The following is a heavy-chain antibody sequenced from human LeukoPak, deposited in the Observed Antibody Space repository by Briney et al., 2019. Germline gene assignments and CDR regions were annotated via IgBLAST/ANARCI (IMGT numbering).Heavy chain of an antibody. Sequence: TGGSLRLSCAASGFTFSSYSMNWVRQAPGKGLEWVSSISSSSSYIYYADSVKGRFTISRDNAKNSLYLRMNSLRAEDTAVYYCAREMDYSIDYWGQGTLVTVSP. V-gene: IGHV3-21*01. CDR3: AREMDYSIDY. J-gene: IGHJ4*02. CDR1: GFTFSSYS. D-gene: IGHD4-11*01. CDR2: ISSSSSYI.